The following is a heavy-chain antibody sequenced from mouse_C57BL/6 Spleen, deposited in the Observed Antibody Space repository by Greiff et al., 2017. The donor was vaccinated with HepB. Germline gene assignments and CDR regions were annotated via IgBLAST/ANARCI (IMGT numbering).Heavy chain of an antibody. CDR3: ARRTTVVPYAMDY. Sequence: VKLQESGPGLVQPSQSLSITCTVSGFSLTSYGVHWVRQSPGKGLEWLGVIWSGGSTDYNAAFISRLSISKDNSKSQVFFKMNSLQADDTAIYYCARRTTVVPYAMDYWGQGTSVTVSS. D-gene: IGHD1-1*01. CDR2: IWSGGST. V-gene: IGHV2-2*01. CDR1: GFSLTSYG. J-gene: IGHJ4*01.